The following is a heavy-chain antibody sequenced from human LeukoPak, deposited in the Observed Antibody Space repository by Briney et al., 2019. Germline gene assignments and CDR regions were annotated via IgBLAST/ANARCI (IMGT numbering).Heavy chain of an antibody. CDR3: ARIPPPYSSGWLDY. Sequence: SVPVTFQSSGCTFSSYAISWLRQAPGQGLEWMGRIIPIFGIANYPHKFQGRVTITADKYTSTAYMELSSLRSEDTAVYYCARIPPPYSSGWLDYWGQGTLVTVSS. J-gene: IGHJ4*02. CDR1: GCTFSSYA. D-gene: IGHD6-19*01. CDR2: IIPIFGIA. V-gene: IGHV1-69*04.